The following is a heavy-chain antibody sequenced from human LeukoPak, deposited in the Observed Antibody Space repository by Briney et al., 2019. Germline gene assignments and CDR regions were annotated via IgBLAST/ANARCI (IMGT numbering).Heavy chain of an antibody. J-gene: IGHJ4*02. Sequence: GGSLRLSCAASGFTFSSYEMNWVRQAPGKELEWVSYISSSGSTIYYADSVKGRFTISRDNAKNSLYLQMNSLRAEDTAVYYCARDLPPPDYWGQGTLVTVSS. CDR2: ISSSGSTI. CDR1: GFTFSSYE. CDR3: ARDLPPPDY. V-gene: IGHV3-48*03.